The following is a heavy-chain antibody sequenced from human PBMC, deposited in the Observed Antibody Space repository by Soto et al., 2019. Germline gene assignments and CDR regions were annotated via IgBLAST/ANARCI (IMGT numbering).Heavy chain of an antibody. CDR1: CGSISSGGYY. Sequence: SETLSLTCTVSCGSISSGGYYWSWIRQHPGKGLEWIGYIYYSGSTYYNPSLKSRVTISVDTSKNQFSLKLSSVTAADTAVYYCARDGRATETMGGMDVWGQGTTVTVSS. CDR3: ARDGRATETMGGMDV. V-gene: IGHV4-31*03. J-gene: IGHJ6*02. CDR2: IYYSGST. D-gene: IGHD4-17*01.